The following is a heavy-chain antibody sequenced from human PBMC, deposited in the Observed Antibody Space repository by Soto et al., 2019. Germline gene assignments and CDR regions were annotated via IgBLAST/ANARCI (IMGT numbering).Heavy chain of an antibody. CDR1: GFTFSSYS. CDR2: ISSSSSYI. D-gene: IGHD3-10*01. CDR3: ARGGTRVRGVSGVDYGMDV. V-gene: IGHV3-21*01. J-gene: IGHJ6*02. Sequence: EVQLVESGGGLVKPGGSLRLSCAASGFTFSSYSMNWVRQAPGKGLEWVSSISSSSSYIYYADSVKGRFTISRDNAKNSLYLQMNSLRAEDTAVYYCARGGTRVRGVSGVDYGMDVWGQGTTVTVSS.